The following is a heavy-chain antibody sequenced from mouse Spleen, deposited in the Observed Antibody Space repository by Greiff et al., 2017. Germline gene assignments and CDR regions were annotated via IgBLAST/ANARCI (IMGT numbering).Heavy chain of an antibody. CDR1: GFSLTSYA. CDR2: IWTGGGT. CDR3: ARIGGNYGYWYFDV. V-gene: IGHV2-9-1*01. J-gene: IGHJ1*03. Sequence: VQLQQSGPGLVAPSQSLSITCTVSGFSLTSYAISWVRQPPGKGLEWLGVIWTGGGTNYNSALKSRLSISKDNSKSQVFLKMNSLQTDDTARYYCARIGGNYGYWYFDVWGTGTTVTVSS. D-gene: IGHD2-1*01.